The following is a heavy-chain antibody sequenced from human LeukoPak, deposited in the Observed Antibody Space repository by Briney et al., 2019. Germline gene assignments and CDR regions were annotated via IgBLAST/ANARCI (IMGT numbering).Heavy chain of an antibody. J-gene: IGHJ4*02. CDR2: ICNSGRTI. CDR3: ARRRREAAGPRGYFDY. D-gene: IGHD6-13*01. CDR1: LFSFSRYR. Sequence: GGGLRVSCVDSLFSFSRYRMFRVGQDPREGRERGSYICNSGRTIYYADTVKGRFTISRDNAKTSLYLQMNSLRAEGTAVSCGARRRREAAGPRGYFDYWGQGTLVTVSS. V-gene: IGHV3-48*04.